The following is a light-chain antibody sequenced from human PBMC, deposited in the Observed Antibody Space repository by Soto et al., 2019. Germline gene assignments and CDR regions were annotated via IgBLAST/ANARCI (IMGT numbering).Light chain of an antibody. CDR2: GAS. V-gene: IGKV3-20*01. J-gene: IGKJ2*01. Sequence: EIVLTQSPGTLSLSPGERATLSCRASQSVSSSYLAWYQQKPGQAPRLLIYGASSRATGIPDRFSGSWSGTDFTLTLSRLEPEDFAVYYCQQYGSSPPYPFGQGTKLEIK. CDR1: QSVSSSY. CDR3: QQYGSSPPYP.